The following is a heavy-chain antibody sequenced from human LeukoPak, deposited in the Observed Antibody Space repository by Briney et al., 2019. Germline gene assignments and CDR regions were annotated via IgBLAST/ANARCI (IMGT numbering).Heavy chain of an antibody. CDR3: ARDSSTDYYYFGMDV. CDR1: GGSITNYY. D-gene: IGHD6-13*01. Sequence: SETLSLTCSVSGGSITNYYWSWIRQPPGKGLEWIGYIYYSGSTTYNPSLKSRVTISKDTSKNQFSLRLTSVTAADTAVYYCARDSSTDYYYFGMDVWGQGTTVTVSS. V-gene: IGHV4-59*13. J-gene: IGHJ6*02. CDR2: IYYSGST.